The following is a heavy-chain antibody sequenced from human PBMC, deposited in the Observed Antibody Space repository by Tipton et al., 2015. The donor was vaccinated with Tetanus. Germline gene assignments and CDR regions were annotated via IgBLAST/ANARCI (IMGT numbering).Heavy chain of an antibody. J-gene: IGHJ4*02. CDR3: ARGMDYDSSGIDDF. D-gene: IGHD3-22*01. CDR1: GDTFGSFD. Sequence: QSGAEVKKPGSSVTVSCEASGDTFGSFDVSWVRQAPGRGLEWMGGIIPILSKPRFAKNFQGRVTITADKSTSTAYMELSDLTYDDTAIYYCARGMDYDSSGIDDFWGQGTLVTVSS. V-gene: IGHV1-69*06. CDR2: IIPILSKP.